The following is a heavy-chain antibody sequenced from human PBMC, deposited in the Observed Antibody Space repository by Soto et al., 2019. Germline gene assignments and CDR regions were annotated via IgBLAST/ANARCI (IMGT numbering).Heavy chain of an antibody. V-gene: IGHV3-30*04. Sequence: GGSLRLSCAAFGFTFSRHAMHWVRQAPGKGLEWVAVISTDGRDKYHADSVKGRFTISRDNSKNTLYLQMNSLRAEDTAVYYCAKDHDLAAAGYYFDYWGQGTLVTVSS. CDR2: ISTDGRDK. D-gene: IGHD6-13*01. J-gene: IGHJ4*02. CDR1: GFTFSRHA. CDR3: AKDHDLAAAGYYFDY.